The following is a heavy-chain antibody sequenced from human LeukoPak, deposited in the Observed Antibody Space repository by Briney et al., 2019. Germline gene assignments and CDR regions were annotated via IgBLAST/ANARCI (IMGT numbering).Heavy chain of an antibody. CDR3: VRALAVGSQPKDV. D-gene: IGHD6-19*01. V-gene: IGHV3-7*01. J-gene: IGHJ6*02. Sequence: GGSLRLSCAGSGFTFSSYWMSWVRQAPGKGLEWVANIKQDGSEKYYVDSVKGRFTISRDNAKNSLYLQMTSLSAEDTAVYYCVRALAVGSQPKDVWGQGTTVIVS. CDR1: GFTFSSYW. CDR2: IKQDGSEK.